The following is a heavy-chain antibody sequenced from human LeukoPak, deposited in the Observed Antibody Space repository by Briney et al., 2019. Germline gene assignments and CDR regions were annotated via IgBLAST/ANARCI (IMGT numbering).Heavy chain of an antibody. D-gene: IGHD6-19*01. CDR1: GGSFSDHY. Sequence: PSETLSLNCAVYGGSFSDHYWTWIRQPSGKGLEWIGEINHSGSTNYNPSLKSRVTISVDTSKNQFSLNVRSVTAADTAVYYCARGHVAGEILHWGQGTLVTVSS. CDR2: INHSGST. V-gene: IGHV4-34*01. CDR3: ARGHVAGEILH. J-gene: IGHJ1*01.